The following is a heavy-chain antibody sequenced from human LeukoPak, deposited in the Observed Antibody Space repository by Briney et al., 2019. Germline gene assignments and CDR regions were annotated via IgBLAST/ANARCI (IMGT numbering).Heavy chain of an antibody. J-gene: IGHJ6*03. CDR1: GGSFSGYY. V-gene: IGHV4-34*01. CDR2: INHSGST. Sequence: KASETLSLTCAVYGGSFSGYYWSWIRQPPGKGLERIGEINHSGSTNYNPSLKSRVTISVDTSKNQFSLKLSSVTAADTAVYYCARFSGRYYYYMDVWGKGTTVTVSS. D-gene: IGHD3-10*01. CDR3: ARFSGRYYYYMDV.